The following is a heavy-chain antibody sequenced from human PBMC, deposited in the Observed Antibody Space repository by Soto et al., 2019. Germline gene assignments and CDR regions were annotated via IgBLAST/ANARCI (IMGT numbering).Heavy chain of an antibody. V-gene: IGHV3-48*02. J-gene: IGHJ6*02. CDR3: ASISVHGGWYYYYYYGMDV. CDR2: ISSSSSTI. Sequence: PGGSLRLSCAASGFTFSSYSMNWVRQAPGKGLEWVSYISSSSSTIYYADSVKGRFTISRDNAKNSLYLQMNSLRDEDTAVYYCASISVHGGWYYYYYYGMDVWGQGTTVTVSS. D-gene: IGHD6-19*01. CDR1: GFTFSSYS.